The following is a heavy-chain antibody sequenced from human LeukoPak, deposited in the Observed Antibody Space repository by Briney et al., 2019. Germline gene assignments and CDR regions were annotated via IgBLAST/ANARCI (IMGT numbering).Heavy chain of an antibody. J-gene: IGHJ4*02. CDR1: GLTFSSYA. Sequence: GRSLRLSCAASGLTFSSYAMHWVRQAPGKGLEWVAVIWHDRSTQTSTDSVKSRFTISRDKSKNTLDLNMNSVRAEDTAVYYCARERSPMGLAGTYYWGQGTLVTVSS. V-gene: IGHV3-33*01. D-gene: IGHD6-19*01. CDR3: ARERSPMGLAGTYY. CDR2: IWHDRSTQ.